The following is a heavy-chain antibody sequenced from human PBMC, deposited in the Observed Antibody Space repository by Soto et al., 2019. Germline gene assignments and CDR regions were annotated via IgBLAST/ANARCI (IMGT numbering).Heavy chain of an antibody. CDR2: ISGNGGST. Sequence: PGGSLRLSCAASGFTFSSYAMSWVRQAPGKGLEWLSVISGNGGSTYYADSVKGRFTISRDNSKNTLNLQMNSLRAEDTAVYWCAKAHSYERYRVRVLTLPFDFWGQGTLVTVSS. CDR1: GFTFSSYA. V-gene: IGHV3-23*01. CDR3: AKAHSYERYRVRVLTLPFDF. D-gene: IGHD3-10*01. J-gene: IGHJ4*02.